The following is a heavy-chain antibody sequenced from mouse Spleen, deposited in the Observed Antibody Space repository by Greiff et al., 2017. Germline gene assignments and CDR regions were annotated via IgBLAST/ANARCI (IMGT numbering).Heavy chain of an antibody. D-gene: IGHD1-1*01. J-gene: IGHJ3*01. CDR1: GYTFTEYP. CDR3: ARLPNYYDGSLAWFAY. V-gene: IGHV1-62-2*01. Sequence: QVQLQQSGAELVKPGASVKLSCKASGYTFTEYPIHWVKQRSGQGLEWIGWFYPGSGSIKYNEKFKDKATLTADKSSSTVYMELSRLTSEDSAVYFCARLPNYYDGSLAWFAYWGQGTLVTVSA. CDR2: FYPGSGSI.